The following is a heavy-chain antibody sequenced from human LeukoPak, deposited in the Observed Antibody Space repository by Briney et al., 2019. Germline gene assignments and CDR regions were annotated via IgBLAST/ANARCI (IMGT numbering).Heavy chain of an antibody. J-gene: IGHJ6*02. CDR1: GGSISSSSYY. CDR3: AISSGYYYPAYGMDV. CDR2: IYYSGST. D-gene: IGHD3-22*01. Sequence: SETLSLTCTVSGGSISSSSYYWGWIRQPPGKGLEWIGNIYYSGSTYYNPSLKSRVTISVDTSKNQLSLKLSSVTAADTAVYYCAISSGYYYPAYGMDVWGQGTTVTVSS. V-gene: IGHV4-39*07.